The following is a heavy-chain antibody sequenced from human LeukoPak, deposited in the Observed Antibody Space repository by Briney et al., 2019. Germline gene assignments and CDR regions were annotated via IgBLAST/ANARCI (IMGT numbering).Heavy chain of an antibody. CDR2: IKQDGSEK. V-gene: IGHV3-7*01. CDR3: ARISGGTDHFDY. Sequence: GGSLRLSCAASGFTFSSYLMSWVRQAPGKGLEWVANIKQDGSEKYYVDSVKGRFTISRDNAKNSLYLQMNSLRAEDTAVYYCARISGGTDHFDYWGQGTLVTVSS. CDR1: GFTFSSYL. J-gene: IGHJ4*02. D-gene: IGHD5-12*01.